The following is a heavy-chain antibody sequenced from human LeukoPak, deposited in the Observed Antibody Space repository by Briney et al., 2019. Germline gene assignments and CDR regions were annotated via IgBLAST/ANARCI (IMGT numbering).Heavy chain of an antibody. CDR2: IYYSGST. Sequence: SETLSLTCSVSDDSITMYYWTWIRQPPGKGLEWIGYIYYSGSTYYNPSLKSRVTISVDTSKNHFSLNLTSVTAADTAVYFCARGSSAAREGWFDPWGQGTLVTVSS. J-gene: IGHJ5*02. CDR1: DDSITMYY. CDR3: ARGSSAAREGWFDP. V-gene: IGHV4-59*08. D-gene: IGHD6-6*01.